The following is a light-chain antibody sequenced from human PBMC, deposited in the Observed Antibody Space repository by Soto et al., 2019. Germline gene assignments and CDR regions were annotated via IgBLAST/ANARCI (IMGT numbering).Light chain of an antibody. CDR2: DVI. CDR3: SSYSTISNLV. CDR1: NTDVGAYDY. J-gene: IGLJ1*01. V-gene: IGLV2-14*03. Sequence: QSALTQPGSVSGSPGQSITISCSGTNTDVGAYDYVSWYQQHPGKAPKLILYDVINRPSGVSDRFSGSKSGNTASLTISGLQAEDEAEYFCSSYSTISNLVFGTGTKLTVL.